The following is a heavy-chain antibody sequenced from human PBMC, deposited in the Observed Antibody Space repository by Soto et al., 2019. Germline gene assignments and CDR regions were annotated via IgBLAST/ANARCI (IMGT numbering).Heavy chain of an antibody. J-gene: IGHJ5*02. Sequence: QVQLVESGGGVVQPGRSLRLSCAASGFTFSSYSMHWVRQAPGKGLEWVAVISYDGSNKYYADSVKGRFTISIDNSKNRLYLQMNSLRAEDKAVYYCSRGLGYCSGGSCRNWFDPWGQGTLVTVSS. CDR2: ISYDGSNK. CDR1: GFTFSSYS. D-gene: IGHD2-15*01. CDR3: SRGLGYCSGGSCRNWFDP. V-gene: IGHV3-30-3*01.